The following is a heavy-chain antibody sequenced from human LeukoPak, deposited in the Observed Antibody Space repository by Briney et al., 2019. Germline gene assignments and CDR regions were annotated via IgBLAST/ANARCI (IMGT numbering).Heavy chain of an antibody. CDR1: GFTFSSYG. D-gene: IGHD3-10*01. V-gene: IGHV3-23*01. CDR2: FSGRGGST. J-gene: IGHJ3*02. Sequence: GGSLRLSCAASGFTFSSYGMSWVRQAQGKGLGWVSAFSGRGGSTYYADSVKGRFTISRDNSKNTLYLQMNSLRAEDTAVYYCARAITMVRGDPSPHAFDIWGQGTMVTVSS. CDR3: ARAITMVRGDPSPHAFDI.